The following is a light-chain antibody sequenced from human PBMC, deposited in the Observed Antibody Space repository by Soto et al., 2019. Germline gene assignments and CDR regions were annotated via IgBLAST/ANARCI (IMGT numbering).Light chain of an antibody. Sequence: AGVTRAPSLTVSPGGTVTLTCGSSTGAVTSGHYPYWFQQKPGQAPRTLMYDTSDKHSWTPARFSGSLLGGKAALTLSGAQPEDEAEYYFLLISSGSRRVFGTGTKGT. CDR1: TGAVTSGHY. CDR2: DTS. J-gene: IGLJ1*01. V-gene: IGLV7-46*01. CDR3: LLISSGSRRV.